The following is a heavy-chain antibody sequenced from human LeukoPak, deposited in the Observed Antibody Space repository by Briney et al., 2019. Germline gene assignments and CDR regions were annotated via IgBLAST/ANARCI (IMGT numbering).Heavy chain of an antibody. CDR2: VSVSGTTT. Sequence: GGSLRLSCAASGFTVSSNYMSWVRQAPGKGLEWVSTVSVSGTTTFYADSVKGRFTISRDNSKNTLYLQMNSLRAEDTAVYYCAKIAGMVRGVIWGQGTLVTVSS. CDR1: GFTVSSNY. V-gene: IGHV3-23*01. J-gene: IGHJ4*02. D-gene: IGHD3-10*01. CDR3: AKIAGMVRGVI.